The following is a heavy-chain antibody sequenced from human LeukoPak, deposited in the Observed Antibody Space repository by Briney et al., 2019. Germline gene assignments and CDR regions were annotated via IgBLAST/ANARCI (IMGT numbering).Heavy chain of an antibody. CDR2: ISSSGGTI. Sequence: GGSLRLSCAASGFTFSSYWMHWVRQAPGKGLEWVSNISSSGGTISYADSVKGRFTVSRDNAKKSLYLQMNSLRAEDTAVYYCARDSGAYYFDYWGQGTLVTVSS. V-gene: IGHV3-48*04. CDR3: ARDSGAYYFDY. J-gene: IGHJ4*02. CDR1: GFTFSSYW. D-gene: IGHD2-15*01.